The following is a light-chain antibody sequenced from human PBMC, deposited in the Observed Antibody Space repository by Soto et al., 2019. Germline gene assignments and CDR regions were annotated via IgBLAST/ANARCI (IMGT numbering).Light chain of an antibody. J-gene: IGKJ1*01. V-gene: IGKV3-11*01. CDR3: QQRSNWPPT. CDR2: DAS. Sequence: EIVLTQSPATPSVSPGERAILSRRASQSITSTVALYQQKPGQAPRLLIYDASNRATGIPARFSGSGSGTDFTLTISSLEPEDFAVYYCQQRSNWPPTFGQGTKVDIK. CDR1: QSITST.